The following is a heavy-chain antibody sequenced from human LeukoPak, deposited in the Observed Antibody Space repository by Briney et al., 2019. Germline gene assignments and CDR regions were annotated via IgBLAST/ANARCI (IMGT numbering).Heavy chain of an antibody. D-gene: IGHD3-3*01. CDR3: ARATVTYDFWSGYPSYFDS. CDR2: VFHTGNT. J-gene: IGHJ4*02. Sequence: SETLSLTCTVSGGSISSSSYYWGWIRQPPGKGLEWIGNVFHTGNTNYSPSLRSRVTISLDTSKNQFSLSLRSVTAADTAVYYCARATVTYDFWSGYPSYFDSWGQGTLVTVSS. V-gene: IGHV4-61*05. CDR1: GGSISSSSYY.